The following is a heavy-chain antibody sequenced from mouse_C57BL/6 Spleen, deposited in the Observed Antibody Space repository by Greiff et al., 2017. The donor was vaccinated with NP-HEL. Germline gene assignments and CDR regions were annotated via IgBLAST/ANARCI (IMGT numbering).Heavy chain of an antibody. CDR2: IDPGNGDT. D-gene: IGHD1-1*01. CDR3: TYHYGSSYEYYFDY. J-gene: IGHJ2*01. CDR1: GFNIKDDY. Sequence: EVQLQQSGAELVRPGASVKLSCTASGFNIKDDYMHWVKQRPEQGLEWIGWIDPGNGDTEYASKFQGKATITADTSSNTAYLQLSSLTSEDTAVYYCTYHYGSSYEYYFDYWGQGTTLTVSS. V-gene: IGHV14-4*01.